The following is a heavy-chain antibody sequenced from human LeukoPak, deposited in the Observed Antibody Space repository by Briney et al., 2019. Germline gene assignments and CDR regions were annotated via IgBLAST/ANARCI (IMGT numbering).Heavy chain of an antibody. CDR1: GFTFSSYG. V-gene: IGHV3-23*01. J-gene: IGHJ5*02. CDR2: ISGSGGST. Sequence: GGSLRLSCAASGFTFSSYGMHWVRQAPGKGLEWVSAISGSGGSTYYADSVKGRFTISRDNSKNTLYLQMNSLRAEDTAVYYCARGFRLSAIEDWFDPWGQGTLVTVSS. D-gene: IGHD2-2*02. CDR3: ARGFRLSAIEDWFDP.